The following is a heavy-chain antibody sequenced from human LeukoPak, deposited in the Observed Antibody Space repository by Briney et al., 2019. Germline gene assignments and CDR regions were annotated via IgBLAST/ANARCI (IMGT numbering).Heavy chain of an antibody. J-gene: IGHJ4*02. CDR2: IFYSG. Sequence: PSETLSLTCTVSSASISSSNYYWDWIRQPPGKGLEWIGSIFYSGHTLSVDTSMNQFSLDLNSVTAADTAVYYCARRKTGTTSRLDYWGPGTLLTVSS. D-gene: IGHD1-7*01. V-gene: IGHV4-39*07. CDR1: SASISSSNYY. CDR3: ARRKTGTTSRLDY.